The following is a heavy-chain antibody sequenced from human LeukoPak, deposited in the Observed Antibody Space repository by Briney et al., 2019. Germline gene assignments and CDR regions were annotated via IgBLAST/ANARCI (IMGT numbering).Heavy chain of an antibody. J-gene: IGHJ4*02. V-gene: IGHV4-59*01. CDR2: IYYSGST. CDR3: ARDSDSSGNDY. CDR1: GGSISSYY. D-gene: IGHD3-22*01. Sequence: KPSETLSLTCTVSGGSISSYYWSWIRQPPGKGLEWIGYIYYSGSTNYNPSLKSRVTISVDTSKNQFSLKLSSVTAADTAVYYCARDSDSSGNDYWGQGTLVTVSS.